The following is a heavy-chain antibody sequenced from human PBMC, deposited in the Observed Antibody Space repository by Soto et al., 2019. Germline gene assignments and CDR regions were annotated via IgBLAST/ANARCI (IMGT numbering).Heavy chain of an antibody. V-gene: IGHV4-39*01. CDR3: AKNLPRTGRFDY. J-gene: IGHJ4*02. CDR2: IYYIGKT. CDR1: GASSTSTTYF. Sequence: PSETLSLTGSLSGASSTSTTYFWAWILQPPGKGLEWVGSIYYIGKTHYNPSLKSRTTISVDRSRNQFSLQVSSVTAADTAVYYCAKNLPRTGRFDYWGQGTVVTVSS.